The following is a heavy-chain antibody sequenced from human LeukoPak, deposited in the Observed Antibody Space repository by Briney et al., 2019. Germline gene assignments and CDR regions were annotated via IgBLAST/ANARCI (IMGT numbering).Heavy chain of an antibody. Sequence: SETLSLTCTVSTGSISSSSYYWGWIRQPPGKGLEWIGSIYYSGSTYYNPSLKSRVTVSVDTSKNQFSLKLSSVTAADTAVYYCARLIAVGCNWFDPWGQGTLVTVSS. D-gene: IGHD2-15*01. CDR1: TGSISSSSYY. CDR2: IYYSGST. V-gene: IGHV4-39*01. CDR3: ARLIAVGCNWFDP. J-gene: IGHJ5*02.